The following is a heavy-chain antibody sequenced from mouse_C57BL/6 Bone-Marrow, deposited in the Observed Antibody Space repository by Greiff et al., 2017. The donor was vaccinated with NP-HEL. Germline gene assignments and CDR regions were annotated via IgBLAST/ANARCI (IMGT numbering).Heavy chain of an antibody. Sequence: VQLQQSGAELMKPGASVKLSCKATGYTFTGYWIEWVKQRPGQGLEWIGGILPGSGDTNYNEKFKGKATFTADTSSNTAYMQLSSLTTEDSAIYYCASEWLLPAWFAYWGQGTLVTVSA. J-gene: IGHJ3*01. V-gene: IGHV1-9*01. D-gene: IGHD2-3*01. CDR3: ASEWLLPAWFAY. CDR1: GYTFTGYW. CDR2: ILPGSGDT.